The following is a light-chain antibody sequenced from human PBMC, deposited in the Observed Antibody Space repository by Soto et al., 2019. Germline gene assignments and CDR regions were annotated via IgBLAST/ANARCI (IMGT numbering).Light chain of an antibody. J-gene: IGLJ2*01. CDR3: SSYTGSTLV. Sequence: QSALTQPASVSGSPGQSITISCTGTTSDVGGYNSVSWYQQHPGKAPKLIIYDVTYRPSGVSNRFSGSKSGNTASLTISGLQAEDEADYHCSSYTGSTLVFGGGTKLTVL. CDR2: DVT. CDR1: TSDVGGYNS. V-gene: IGLV2-14*01.